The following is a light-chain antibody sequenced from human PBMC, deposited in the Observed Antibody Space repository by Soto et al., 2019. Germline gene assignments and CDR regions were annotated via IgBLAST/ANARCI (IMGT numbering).Light chain of an antibody. V-gene: IGKV3-11*01. J-gene: IGKJ1*01. CDR1: QAVNPR. CDR2: PAP. Sequence: EIVLTKSPATLSSSPGDRVTLSGRASQAVNPRWAWYQQNPGQAPPPLIYPAPNRAAGVPARFSGGGSGTDFTLTISDGEPEDFAGYYCHQRQSWPRTFGQGTNVDIK. CDR3: HQRQSWPRT.